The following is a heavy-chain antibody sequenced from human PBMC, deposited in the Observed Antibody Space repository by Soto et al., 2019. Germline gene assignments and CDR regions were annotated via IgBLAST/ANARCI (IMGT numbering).Heavy chain of an antibody. CDR3: AKDRVDGSGSYYKTIKYFDY. J-gene: IGHJ4*02. D-gene: IGHD3-10*01. CDR1: GFTFSSYA. Sequence: EVQLLESGGGLVQPGGSLRLSCAASGFTFSSYAMSWVRQAPGKGLEWVSAISGSGGSTYYADSVKGRFTISRDNSKNTLYLQMNSLRAEDTAVYYCAKDRVDGSGSYYKTIKYFDYWGQGTLVTVSS. V-gene: IGHV3-23*01. CDR2: ISGSGGST.